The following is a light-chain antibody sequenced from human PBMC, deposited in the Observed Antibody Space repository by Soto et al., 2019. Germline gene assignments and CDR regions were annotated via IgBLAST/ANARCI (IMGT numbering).Light chain of an antibody. V-gene: IGKV3-11*01. CDR1: QSVSSY. J-gene: IGKJ5*01. CDR3: QQYARSIT. Sequence: EIVLTQSPATLSLSPGERATLSCRASQSVSSYLAWYQPKPGQAPSLLIYGAFNRATGIPARFSGSGSGTDFTLTISSLEPEDFAVYYCQQYARSITFGQGTRVEIK. CDR2: GAF.